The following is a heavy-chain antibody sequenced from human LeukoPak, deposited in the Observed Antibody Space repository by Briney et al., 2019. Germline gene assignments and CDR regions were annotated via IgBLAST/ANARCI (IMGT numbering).Heavy chain of an antibody. CDR2: INHSGST. V-gene: IGHV4-34*01. CDR3: ARGTGYRAPPHFDY. Sequence: SETLSLTCAVYGGSFSGYYWSWIRQPPGKGLEWIGEINHSGSTNYNPSLKSRVTISVDTSKNQFSLKLSSVTAADTAVYYCARGTGYRAPPHFDYWGQGTLVTGSS. J-gene: IGHJ4*02. D-gene: IGHD5-18*01. CDR1: GGSFSGYY.